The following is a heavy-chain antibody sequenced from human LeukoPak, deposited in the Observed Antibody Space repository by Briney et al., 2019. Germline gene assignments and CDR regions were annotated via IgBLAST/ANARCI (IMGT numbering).Heavy chain of an antibody. V-gene: IGHV3-7*01. D-gene: IGHD5-18*01. Sequence: PGGSLRLSYAACGFIFSSYWMSWVRQAPGKGLEWVANIKQDGSEKYYVDSVKGRFTISRDNAKNSLYLQMNSLRAEDTAVYYCARDSVRPYDTALFDYWGQGTLVTVSS. CDR1: GFIFSSYW. CDR2: IKQDGSEK. J-gene: IGHJ4*02. CDR3: ARDSVRPYDTALFDY.